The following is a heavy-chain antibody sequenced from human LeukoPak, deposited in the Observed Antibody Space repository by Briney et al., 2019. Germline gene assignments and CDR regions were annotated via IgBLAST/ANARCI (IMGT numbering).Heavy chain of an antibody. J-gene: IGHJ4*02. D-gene: IGHD6-6*01. Sequence: GGTLRLSCAASGFTFSSYWMHWVRQAPGKGLVWVSRINSDGSSTSYADSVRGRFSISRDNAKNTLYLQMNSLRAEDTAVYYCARGLSGYASSLGYWGQGTLVTVSA. V-gene: IGHV3-74*01. CDR1: GFTFSSYW. CDR2: INSDGSST. CDR3: ARGLSGYASSLGY.